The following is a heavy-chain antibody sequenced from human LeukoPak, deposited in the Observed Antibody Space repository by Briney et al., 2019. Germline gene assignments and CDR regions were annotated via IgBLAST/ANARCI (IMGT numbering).Heavy chain of an antibody. V-gene: IGHV4-31*03. CDR3: ARRLSSSWYSYFDY. CDR2: IYYSGST. D-gene: IGHD6-13*01. Sequence: SQTLSLTCTVSGGSISSGGYYWSWIRQHPGKGLEWIGYIYYSGSTYYNPSLKSRVTISVDTSKNQFSLKLSSGTAADTAVYYCARRLSSSWYSYFDYWGQGTLVTVSS. J-gene: IGHJ4*02. CDR1: GGSISSGGYY.